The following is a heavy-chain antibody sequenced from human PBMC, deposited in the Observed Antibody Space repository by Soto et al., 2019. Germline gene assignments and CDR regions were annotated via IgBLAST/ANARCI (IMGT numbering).Heavy chain of an antibody. CDR1: GFTFSDYY. CDR2: ISSSGRTI. J-gene: IGHJ6*02. V-gene: IGHV3-11*01. Sequence: QVQLVESGGGLVKPGGSLRLSCAASGFTFSDYYMSWIRQAPGKGLEWVSYISSSGRTIYYAESVKGRFTISRDNAKNSLYLQMNSLRAEDTAVYYCAREVYSSSLPTYYYYYGMDVWGQGTTVTVSS. D-gene: IGHD6-6*01. CDR3: AREVYSSSLPTYYYYYGMDV.